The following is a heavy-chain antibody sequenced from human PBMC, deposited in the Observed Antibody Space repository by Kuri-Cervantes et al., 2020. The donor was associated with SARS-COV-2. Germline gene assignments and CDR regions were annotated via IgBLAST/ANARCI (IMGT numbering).Heavy chain of an antibody. CDR3: ATDIVVVPAAIYYYSMDV. Sequence: GGSLRLSCAASGFTFSSCGMHWVRQAPGKGLEWVAVIWHDGSNKYYADSVKGRFTISRDNSKNTLYLQMNSLRAEDSAVYYCATDIVVVPAAIYYYSMDVWGQGTTVTVSS. CDR1: GFTFSSCG. D-gene: IGHD2-2*01. V-gene: IGHV3-33*01. J-gene: IGHJ6*02. CDR2: IWHDGSNK.